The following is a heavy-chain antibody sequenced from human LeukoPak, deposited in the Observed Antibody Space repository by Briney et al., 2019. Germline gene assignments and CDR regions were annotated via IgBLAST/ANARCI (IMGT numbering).Heavy chain of an antibody. V-gene: IGHV4-30-2*01. D-gene: IGHD2-2*01. CDR3: ARSCSSTSCWDY. CDR1: GGSISRGGYS. J-gene: IGHJ4*02. CDR2: IYHSGST. Sequence: SETLSLTCTVSGGSISRGGYSWSWIRQPPGKGLEWIGYIYHSGSTYYNPSLKSRVTISVDRSKNQFSLKLSSVTAADTAVYYCARSCSSTSCWDYWGQGTLVTVSS.